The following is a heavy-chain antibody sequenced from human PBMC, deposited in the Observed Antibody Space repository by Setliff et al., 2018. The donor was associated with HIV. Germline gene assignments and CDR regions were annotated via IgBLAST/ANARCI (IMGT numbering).Heavy chain of an antibody. J-gene: IGHJ4*02. CDR1: GYSISSGYY. D-gene: IGHD3-3*01. CDR2: IYHSGDT. Sequence: SETLSLTCAVSGYSISSGYYWGWIRQPPGKGLEWIVNIYHSGDTHYNPSLKSRVTISVDTPKNQFSLKLSSVTAADTAVYYCARVPFTTGFDSWGQGTLVTV. V-gene: IGHV4-38-2*01. CDR3: ARVPFTTGFDS.